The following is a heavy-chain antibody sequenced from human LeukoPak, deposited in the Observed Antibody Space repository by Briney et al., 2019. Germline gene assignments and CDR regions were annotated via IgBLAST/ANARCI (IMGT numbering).Heavy chain of an antibody. J-gene: IGHJ4*02. D-gene: IGHD5-18*01. CDR3: ASSGNGYSYGYLDY. CDR1: GGTFSSYA. V-gene: IGHV1-69*13. Sequence: SEKVSCKASGGTFSSYAISWVRQAPGQGLEWMGGIIPIFGTANYAQKFQGRVTITADESTSTAYMELSSLRSEDTAVYYCASSGNGYSYGYLDYWGQGTLVTVSS. CDR2: IIPIFGTA.